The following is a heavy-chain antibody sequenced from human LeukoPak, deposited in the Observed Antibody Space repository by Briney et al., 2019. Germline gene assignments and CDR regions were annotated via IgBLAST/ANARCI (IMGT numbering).Heavy chain of an antibody. D-gene: IGHD4-11*01. Sequence: GGSLRLSCAASGFTFSSYAMGWGRQAPGKGLEWVSGISGSGGSTYYADPVKGRFTISRDNSKNTLYLQMTSLRAADTAVYYCARWKYSNYIYYFDYWGQGTLVTVSS. CDR1: GFTFSSYA. CDR3: ARWKYSNYIYYFDY. J-gene: IGHJ4*02. V-gene: IGHV3-23*01. CDR2: ISGSGGST.